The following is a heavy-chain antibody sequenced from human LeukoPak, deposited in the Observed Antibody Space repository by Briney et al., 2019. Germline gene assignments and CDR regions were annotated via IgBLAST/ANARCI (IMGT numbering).Heavy chain of an antibody. CDR1: GGSIGTLY. D-gene: IGHD3-10*01. V-gene: IGHV4-59*11. Sequence: NASETLSLTCIVSGGSIGTLYWNWIRQVPGKGLEWIGFIDYHGNTKYNPSLKSRVTMSVDTSVDQVSLRLTSVTAADTAIYFCATGSGRSFWLDPWGQGRLVTVSS. CDR3: ATGSGRSFWLDP. CDR2: IDYHGNT. J-gene: IGHJ5*02.